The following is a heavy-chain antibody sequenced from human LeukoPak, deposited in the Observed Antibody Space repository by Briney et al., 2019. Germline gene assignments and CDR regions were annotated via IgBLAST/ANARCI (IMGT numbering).Heavy chain of an antibody. J-gene: IGHJ3*02. D-gene: IGHD3-3*01. CDR3: AKDSAYYDFWSGLKSDAFDI. Sequence: GGSLRLSCAASGFTFSTYSMNWVRQAPGKGLEWVAFIRYDGSNKYYADSVKGRFTISRDNSKNTLYLQMNSLRAEDTAVYYCAKDSAYYDFWSGLKSDAFDIWGQGTMVTVSS. CDR2: IRYDGSNK. CDR1: GFTFSTYS. V-gene: IGHV3-30*02.